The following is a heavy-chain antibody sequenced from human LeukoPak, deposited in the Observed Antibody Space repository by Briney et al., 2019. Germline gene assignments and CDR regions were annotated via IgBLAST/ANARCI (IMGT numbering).Heavy chain of an antibody. J-gene: IGHJ4*02. Sequence: GGSLRLSCAASGFTFSSYGMHWVRQAPGKGLEWVAVISYDGSNKYYADSVKGRFTISRDNSKNTMYLQMNSLRAEDTAVYYCARDNGWRQWDYWGQGTLVTVSS. V-gene: IGHV3-30*03. CDR1: GFTFSSYG. CDR3: ARDNGWRQWDY. D-gene: IGHD6-19*01. CDR2: ISYDGSNK.